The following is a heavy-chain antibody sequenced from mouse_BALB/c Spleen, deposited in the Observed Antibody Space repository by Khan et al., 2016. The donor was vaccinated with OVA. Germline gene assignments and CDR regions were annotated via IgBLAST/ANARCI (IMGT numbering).Heavy chain of an antibody. CDR3: ARWFAY. CDR1: GYSITSAYA. J-gene: IGHJ3*01. CDR2: INYSGGT. Sequence: EVELVESGPGLVKPSQSLSLTCTVTGYSITSAYAWYWIRQFPGNKLEWMGYINYSGGTSYLPSLKSRISITRDTSKNQFFLQLNSVTTEDSATYYCARWFAYWGQGTLVTVS. V-gene: IGHV3-2*02.